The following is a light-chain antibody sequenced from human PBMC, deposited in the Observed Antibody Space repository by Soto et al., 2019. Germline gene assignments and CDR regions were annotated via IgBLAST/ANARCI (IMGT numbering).Light chain of an antibody. CDR1: QSVSSN. J-gene: IGKJ1*01. CDR3: QQYNNWQWT. V-gene: IGKV3-15*01. CDR2: GAS. Sequence: EIVMTQSPATLSVSPGERATLPCRASQSVSSNLAWYQQKPGQAPRLLIYGASTRATGIPARFSGSGSGTEFTLTISSLQSEDFAVYYCQQYNNWQWTFGQGTKWIS.